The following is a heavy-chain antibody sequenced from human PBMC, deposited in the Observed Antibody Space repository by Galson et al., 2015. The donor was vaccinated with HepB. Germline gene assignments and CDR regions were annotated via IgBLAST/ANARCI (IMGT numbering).Heavy chain of an antibody. V-gene: IGHV3-23*01. CDR1: GFTFSSYA. J-gene: IGHJ3*02. CDR3: AKLRGYNWNDVGAFDI. Sequence: SLRLSCAASGFTFSSYAMSWVRQAPGKGLEWVSAISGSGGSTYYADSVKGRFTISRDNSKNTLYLQMNSLRAEDTAVYYCAKLRGYNWNDVGAFDIWGQGTMVTVSS. D-gene: IGHD1-1*01. CDR2: ISGSGGST.